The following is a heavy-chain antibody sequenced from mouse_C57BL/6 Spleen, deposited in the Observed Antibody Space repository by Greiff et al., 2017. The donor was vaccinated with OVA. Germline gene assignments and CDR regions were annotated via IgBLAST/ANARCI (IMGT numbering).Heavy chain of an antibody. CDR1: GYTFTSYW. V-gene: IGHV1-55*01. Sequence: VQLQQPGAELVKPGASVKMSCKASGYTFTSYWITWVKQRPGQGLEWIGDIYPGSGSTNYNEKFKSKATLTVDTSSSTAYMQLSSLTSEDSAVYYCARNYGSSYDFDYWGQGTTLTVSS. J-gene: IGHJ2*01. CDR3: ARNYGSSYDFDY. D-gene: IGHD1-1*01. CDR2: IYPGSGST.